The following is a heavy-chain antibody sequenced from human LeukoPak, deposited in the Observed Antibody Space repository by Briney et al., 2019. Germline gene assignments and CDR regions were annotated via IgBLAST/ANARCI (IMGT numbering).Heavy chain of an antibody. V-gene: IGHV3-30*03. CDR3: ARGLGDILTNDY. CDR1: GFTFSSYG. D-gene: IGHD3-9*01. Sequence: GRSLRLSCAASGFTFSSYGMHWVRQAPGKGLEWVAVISYDGSNKYYADSVKGRFTISRDNAKNSLYLQMNSLRDEDTAVYYCARGLGDILTNDYWGQGTLVTVSS. J-gene: IGHJ4*02. CDR2: ISYDGSNK.